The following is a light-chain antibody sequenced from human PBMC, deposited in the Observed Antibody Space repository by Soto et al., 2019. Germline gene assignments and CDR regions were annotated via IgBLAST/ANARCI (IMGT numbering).Light chain of an antibody. J-gene: IGKJ4*01. CDR3: QQYSYSPLS. CDR2: AAS. V-gene: IGKV3-20*01. CDR1: QTVRTNY. Sequence: EIALTQSPGTLSLSPEERATLSCRASQTVRTNYLAWFQHKPGQAPRLLIYAASSRATGIPDRFSGSGSGTDFTITINRLEPEDFAVYFCQQYSYSPLSFGGGTKVEIK.